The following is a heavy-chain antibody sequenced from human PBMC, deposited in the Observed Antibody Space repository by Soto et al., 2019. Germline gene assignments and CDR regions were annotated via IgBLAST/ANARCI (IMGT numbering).Heavy chain of an antibody. Sequence: EVQLLESGGGLVQPGGSLRLSCAASGFTFSRYAMSWVRQAPGKGLYWVSSISGSGGSTYYADSVKGRFSISRDNSKNTLYLQVNSLRAEDTALYYCAKDKWYSSPYGMDVWGQGTTVTVSS. CDR2: ISGSGGST. CDR3: AKDKWYSSPYGMDV. V-gene: IGHV3-23*01. D-gene: IGHD4-4*01. CDR1: GFTFSRYA. J-gene: IGHJ6*02.